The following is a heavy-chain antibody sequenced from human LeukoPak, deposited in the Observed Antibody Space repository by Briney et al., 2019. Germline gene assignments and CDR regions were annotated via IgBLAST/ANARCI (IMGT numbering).Heavy chain of an antibody. CDR1: GGSVRSGSYY. Sequence: SETLSLTCTVSGGSVRSGSYYWSWIRQPAGKGLEWIGRTYTSGSTKYNPSLKSRVTISVDTSKNQFSLKLSSVTAADTAVYYCARETSYYYDTGGQYYYPSLYWYFDLWGRGPLVTVSS. CDR2: TYTSGST. D-gene: IGHD3-22*01. V-gene: IGHV4-61*02. J-gene: IGHJ2*01. CDR3: ARETSYYYDTGGQYYYPSLYWYFDL.